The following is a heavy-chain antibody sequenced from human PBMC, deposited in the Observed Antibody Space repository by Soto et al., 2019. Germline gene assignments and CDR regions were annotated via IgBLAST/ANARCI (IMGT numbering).Heavy chain of an antibody. V-gene: IGHV3-11*01. J-gene: IGHJ6*02. D-gene: IGHD7-27*01. Sequence: QVQLVESGGGLVKPGGSLRLSCAASGFTFSDYYMSWIRQAPGKGLEWVSYISSSGSTINYADPVKGRLSISRENAKNSLYLQMNSLRAEDTAVYYCARTNCGPYYYYGMDVWGQGTTVTVSS. CDR1: GFTFSDYY. CDR2: ISSSGSTI. CDR3: ARTNCGPYYYYGMDV.